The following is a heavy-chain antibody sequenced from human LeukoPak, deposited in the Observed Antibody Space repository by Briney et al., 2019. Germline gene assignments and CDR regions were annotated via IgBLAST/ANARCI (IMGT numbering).Heavy chain of an antibody. D-gene: IGHD3-10*01. Sequence: PGGSLRLSCRTSGFTFHSYSYHWVRQAPGKGLEWLAVISEDGSRRHFAGSVEGRFNISRDTVDDTLFLHLNSLRAEDTAVYYCATSPLAGSWGQGTLVTVSS. CDR2: ISEDGSRR. J-gene: IGHJ4*02. CDR1: GFTFHSYS. V-gene: IGHV3-30*04. CDR3: ATSPLAGS.